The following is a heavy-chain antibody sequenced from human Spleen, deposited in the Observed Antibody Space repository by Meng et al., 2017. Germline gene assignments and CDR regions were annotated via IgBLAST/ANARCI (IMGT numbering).Heavy chain of an antibody. V-gene: IGHV4-4*02. CDR3: TKNDFYCLGY. CDR2: IYHSGST. D-gene: IGHD2-21*01. Sequence: QVQLQEPGPGLVKPSGTLSLTCAVSGASISSDNWWSWVRQPPGKGLEWIGEIYHSGSTNYNPSLKSRITISVDKPKNQFSLTLSSVTAADTAVYYCTKNDFYCLGYWGQGTLVTVSS. CDR1: GASISSDNW. J-gene: IGHJ4*02.